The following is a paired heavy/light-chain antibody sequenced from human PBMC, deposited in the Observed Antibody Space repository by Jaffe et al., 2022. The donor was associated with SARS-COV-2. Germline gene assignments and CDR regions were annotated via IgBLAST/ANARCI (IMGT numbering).Heavy chain of an antibody. CDR3: ARGMITFGGVRAVDY. Sequence: QVQLAESGGGLVKPGGSLRLSCAASGFTFSDFYMSWIRQAPGKGLEWVSYISSSGTTIYCVDSVKGRFTISRDNAKNSLYLQMNSLRVEDTAVYYCARGMITFGGVRAVDYWGQGTLVTVSS. CDR1: GFTFSDFY. V-gene: IGHV3-11*01. D-gene: IGHD3-16*01. CDR2: ISSSGTTI. J-gene: IGHJ4*02.
Light chain of an antibody. J-gene: IGKJ2*01. CDR1: QSISNY. CDR2: AAS. CDR3: QQSYSTLGT. V-gene: IGKV1-39*01. Sequence: DIQMTQSPSSLSASVGDRVTMTCRASQSISNYLNWYQQKPGKAPKLLIYAASSLQSGVPSRFSGSGSGTDFTLTISSLQPGDFATYFCQQSYSTLGTFGQGTKLEIK.